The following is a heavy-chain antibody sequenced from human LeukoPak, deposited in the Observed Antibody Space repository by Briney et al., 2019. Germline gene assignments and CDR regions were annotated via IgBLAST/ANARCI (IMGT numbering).Heavy chain of an antibody. CDR3: ARGHSSSWYRGDPNYYYGMDV. J-gene: IGHJ6*02. D-gene: IGHD6-13*01. V-gene: IGHV3-53*01. Sequence: GGSLRLSCAASGFTVSSNYMSWVRQAPGKGLEWVSVIYSGGSTYYADSVKGRFTISRDNSKNTLYLQMNSLRAGDTAVYYCARGHSSSWYRGDPNYYYGMDVWGQGTTVTVSS. CDR2: IYSGGST. CDR1: GFTVSSNY.